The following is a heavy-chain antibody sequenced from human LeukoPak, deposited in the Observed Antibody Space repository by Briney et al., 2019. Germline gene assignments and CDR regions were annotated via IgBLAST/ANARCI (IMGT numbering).Heavy chain of an antibody. V-gene: IGHV3-23*01. D-gene: IGHD2-21*02. J-gene: IGHJ4*02. CDR1: GFTFSTYA. Sequence: PGGSLRLSCAASGFTFSTYAMGWVRQAPGEGLEWVSSIKGSGGDPFYADSVKGRFTISRDNSKNTLFLQLNSLRAEDSAVYYCARGGHDFNPFYWWGQGTLVTVSS. CDR3: ARGGHDFNPFYW. CDR2: IKGSGGDP.